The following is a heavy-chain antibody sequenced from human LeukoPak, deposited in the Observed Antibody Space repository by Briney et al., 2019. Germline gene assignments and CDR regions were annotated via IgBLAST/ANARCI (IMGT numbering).Heavy chain of an antibody. CDR2: IYFTGST. D-gene: IGHD6-13*01. Sequence: TSETLSLTCTVSGGSISSYFWSWLRQPPGEGLEWVGYIYFTGSTNYNPSLRWSVTISVDTSKNQFSLKLRYVTAADTTVYYCARREAQPMWGEGTMVTVHS. J-gene: IGHJ3*02. CDR1: GGSISSYF. V-gene: IGHV4-59*08. CDR3: ARREAQPM.